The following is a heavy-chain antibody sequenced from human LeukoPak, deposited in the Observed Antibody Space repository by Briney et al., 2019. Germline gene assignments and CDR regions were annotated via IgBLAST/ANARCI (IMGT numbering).Heavy chain of an antibody. D-gene: IGHD3-10*01. Sequence: GSLRLPFAVSGITLCKLCLGWVRQGSGKGLERVAGFSGRGGCPNYADSVKGRFTISRDNPKNTLYLQMNSLRDEDTAVYFCAKRGVVIRVILVGFHKEAYYFDSWGQGALVTVSS. CDR3: AKRGVVIRVILVGFHKEAYYFDS. CDR1: GITLCKLC. J-gene: IGHJ4*02. V-gene: IGHV3-23*01. CDR2: FSGRGGCP.